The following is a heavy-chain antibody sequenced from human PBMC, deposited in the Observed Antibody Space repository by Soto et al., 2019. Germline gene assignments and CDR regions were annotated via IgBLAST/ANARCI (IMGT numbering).Heavy chain of an antibody. CDR1: GYTFSSYF. CDR3: ARDLPPVDY. Sequence: QVQLVQSGAEVKKPGASVKVSCKASGYTFSSYFISWVRQAPGQGLEWMGWISAYNGNTNYAQNLQGRVTMTTDTSTSTAYRELRSLRSDDPAVYYCARDLPPVDYWGQGTLVTVSS. CDR2: ISAYNGNT. V-gene: IGHV1-18*01. J-gene: IGHJ4*02.